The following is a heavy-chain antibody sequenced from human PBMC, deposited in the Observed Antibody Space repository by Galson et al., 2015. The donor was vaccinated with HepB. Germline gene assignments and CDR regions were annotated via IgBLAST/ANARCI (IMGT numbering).Heavy chain of an antibody. CDR2: INSDGSST. J-gene: IGHJ4*02. D-gene: IGHD4-17*01. CDR1: GFTFSAYW. V-gene: IGHV3-74*01. CDR3: VRGSPTHGDHVGY. Sequence: SLRLSCAVSGFTFSAYWMHWVRHAPGKGLVWVSRINSDGSSTDYEDSGKGRFTISRDNAKNTLYLQINSLRAEDTAVYYCVRGSPTHGDHVGYWGQGTLVTVSS.